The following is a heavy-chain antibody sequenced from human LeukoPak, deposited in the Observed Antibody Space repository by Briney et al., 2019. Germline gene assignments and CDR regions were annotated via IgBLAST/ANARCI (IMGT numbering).Heavy chain of an antibody. Sequence: GESLKISCKGSGYSFTSYWIGWVRQMPGKGLEWMGIIYPGDSDTRYSPSFQGQVTISADKSISTAYLQWSSLKASDTAMYYCARRNPDDYGDYDDAFDIWGQGTMVTVSS. CDR1: GYSFTSYW. CDR3: ARRNPDDYGDYDDAFDI. CDR2: IYPGDSDT. D-gene: IGHD4-17*01. V-gene: IGHV5-51*01. J-gene: IGHJ3*02.